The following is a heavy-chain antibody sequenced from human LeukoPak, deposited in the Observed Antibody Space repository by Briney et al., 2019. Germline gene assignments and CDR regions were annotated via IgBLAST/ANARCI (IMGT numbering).Heavy chain of an antibody. CDR1: GGSISSYY. J-gene: IGHJ4*02. CDR2: IYYSGST. Sequence: PSETLSFTCTASGGSISSYYWSWMRQPPGKGLEWIGYIYYSGSTNYNPSLKSRVTISVDTSKNQFSLKLSSVTAADTAVYYCARGLAGTGIDCWGQGTLVTASS. CDR3: ARGLAGTGIDC. D-gene: IGHD6-19*01. V-gene: IGHV4-59*01.